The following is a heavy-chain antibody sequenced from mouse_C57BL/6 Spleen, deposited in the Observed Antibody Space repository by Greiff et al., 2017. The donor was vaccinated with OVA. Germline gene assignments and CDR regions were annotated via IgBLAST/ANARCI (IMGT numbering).Heavy chain of an antibody. CDR3: ATRGLYDGYFFDY. J-gene: IGHJ2*01. CDR2: IDPSDSYT. V-gene: IGHV1-69*01. CDR1: GYTFTSYW. Sequence: QVQLQQPGAELVMPGASVKLSCKASGYTFTSYWMHWVKQRPGQGLEWIGEIDPSDSYTNYNQKFKGKSTLTVDKSSSTAYMQLSSLTSEDSAVYYCATRGLYDGYFFDYWGQGTTLTVSS. D-gene: IGHD2-3*01.